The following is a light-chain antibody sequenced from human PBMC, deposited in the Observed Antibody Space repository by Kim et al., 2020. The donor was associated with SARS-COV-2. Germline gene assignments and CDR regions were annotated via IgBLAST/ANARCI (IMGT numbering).Light chain of an antibody. Sequence: DIVMTQSPDSLSVSLGERDTINCKSSQSVLYRSNNKSYLAWYQQKPGQPPKLLIYWASTRESGVPDRFSGSGSGTDFTLTINSLQAEDVAVYYCQQYATDPRTFGQGTKVDIK. V-gene: IGKV4-1*01. CDR3: QQYATDPRT. CDR1: QSVLYRSNNKSY. CDR2: WAS. J-gene: IGKJ1*01.